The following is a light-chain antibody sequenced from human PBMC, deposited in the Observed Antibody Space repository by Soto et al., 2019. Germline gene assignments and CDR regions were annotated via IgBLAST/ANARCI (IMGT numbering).Light chain of an antibody. CDR3: QQYGSSPLT. V-gene: IGKV3-20*01. J-gene: IGKJ4*01. Sequence: EIVLTQSPGTLSLSPGERATLSCRASQSVSSSYLAWYQQKPGQAPRLLIYGASSRATGIPDRFSGSGSGTDFTLTISRLEPEAFAVYYCQQYGSSPLTLGGGTKVDIK. CDR1: QSVSSSY. CDR2: GAS.